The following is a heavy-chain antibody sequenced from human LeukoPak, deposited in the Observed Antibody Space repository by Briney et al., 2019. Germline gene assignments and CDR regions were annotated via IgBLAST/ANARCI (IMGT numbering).Heavy chain of an antibody. CDR1: GFTFRSHA. V-gene: IGHV3-23*01. Sequence: GGSLRLSCVGSGFTFRSHAMSWVRQAPEKGLEFVSGIYENGGTTYYTDSVKGRFTISRDNSKNTLYLQMNSLRAEDTALYYCAKDRMVWEYWGQGTLVTVSS. CDR3: AKDRMVWEY. CDR2: IYENGGTT. J-gene: IGHJ4*02. D-gene: IGHD3-10*02.